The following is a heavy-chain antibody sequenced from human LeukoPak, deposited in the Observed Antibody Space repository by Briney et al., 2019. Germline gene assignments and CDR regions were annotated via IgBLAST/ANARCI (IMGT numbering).Heavy chain of an antibody. D-gene: IGHD6-6*01. CDR3: ARAWGEDIAARPYYFDY. V-gene: IGHV1-18*01. CDR2: ISAYNGNT. Sequence: ASVKVSCKASGYTFSNYAISWVRQAPGQGLEWMGWISAYNGNTNYAPKLQGRVTMTTDRSTSAAYMELRSLRSDDTAVYYCARAWGEDIAARPYYFDYWGQGSLVTVSS. CDR1: GYTFSNYA. J-gene: IGHJ4*02.